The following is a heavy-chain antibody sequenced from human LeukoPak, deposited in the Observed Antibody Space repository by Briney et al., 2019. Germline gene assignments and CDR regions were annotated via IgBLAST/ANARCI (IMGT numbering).Heavy chain of an antibody. CDR3: AKDICSSTSCPIDY. CDR2: ISGSGGST. V-gene: IGHV3-23*01. D-gene: IGHD2-2*01. J-gene: IGHJ4*02. CDR1: GFTFSSYA. Sequence: PGGSLRLSCAASGFTFSSYAMSWVRQAPGKGLEWVSAISGSGGSTYYADSVKGRFTISRDNSKNTLYLQMNSLRAEDTAVYYCAKDICSSTSCPIDYWGQGTLVTVSS.